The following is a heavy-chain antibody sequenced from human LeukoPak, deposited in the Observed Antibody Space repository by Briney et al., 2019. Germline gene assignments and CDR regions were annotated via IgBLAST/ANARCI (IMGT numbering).Heavy chain of an antibody. CDR3: ARDREKTTSRYFQH. V-gene: IGHV3-48*01. CDR1: GFTFSSYS. D-gene: IGHD4-17*01. CDR2: ISSSSTTI. Sequence: GGSLRLSCAASGFTFSSYSMNWFRQAPGKGLEGVSHISSSSTTIYYADSVKGRFTISRDNANNSLSLQMNSLRVEDTAVYYCARDREKTTSRYFQHWGQGTLVTVSS. J-gene: IGHJ1*01.